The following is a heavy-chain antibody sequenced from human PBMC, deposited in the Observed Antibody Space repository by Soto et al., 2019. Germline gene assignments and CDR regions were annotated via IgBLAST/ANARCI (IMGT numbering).Heavy chain of an antibody. J-gene: IGHJ3*02. CDR3: ATPRRDYYDSSGYIDAFDI. D-gene: IGHD3-22*01. CDR2: IIPIFGTA. Sequence: QVQLVQSGAEVQKPGSSVKVSCKASGGTFSSYAISWVRQAPGQGLEWMGGIIPIFGTANYAQKFQGRVTITADESTRTAYMELSSLRSEDTAVYYCATPRRDYYDSSGYIDAFDIWGQGTMVTVSS. CDR1: GGTFSSYA. V-gene: IGHV1-69*01.